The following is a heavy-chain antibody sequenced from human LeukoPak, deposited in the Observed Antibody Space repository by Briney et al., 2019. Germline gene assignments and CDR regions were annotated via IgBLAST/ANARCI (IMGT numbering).Heavy chain of an antibody. Sequence: SETLSLTYAVYGGSFSGYYWSWIRQPPGKGLEWIGEINHSGSTNYNPSLKSRVTISVDTSKNQLSLKLSSVTAADTAVYYCARGRGYCSSTSCRRNWFDPWGQGTLVTVSS. V-gene: IGHV4-34*01. CDR1: GGSFSGYY. D-gene: IGHD2-2*01. J-gene: IGHJ5*02. CDR2: INHSGST. CDR3: ARGRGYCSSTSCRRNWFDP.